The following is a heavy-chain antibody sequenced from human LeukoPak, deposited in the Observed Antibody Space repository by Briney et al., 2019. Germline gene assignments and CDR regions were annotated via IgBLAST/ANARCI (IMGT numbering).Heavy chain of an antibody. J-gene: IGHJ2*01. CDR3: ARDSPLTTVTAFPYWYFDL. V-gene: IGHV6-1*01. CDR1: GDSVSSNSAA. D-gene: IGHD4-17*01. Sequence: SQTLSLTCAISGDSVSSNSAAWNWIRQSPSRGLEWLGRTYYRSKWYNDYAVSVKSRITINPDTSKNQFSLQLNSVTPEDTAVYYCARDSPLTTVTAFPYWYFDLWGRGTLVTVSS. CDR2: TYYRSKWYN.